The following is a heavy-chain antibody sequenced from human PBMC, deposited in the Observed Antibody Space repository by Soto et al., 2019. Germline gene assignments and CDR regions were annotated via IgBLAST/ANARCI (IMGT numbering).Heavy chain of an antibody. CDR2: ISGSGGST. D-gene: IGHD2-2*01. CDR3: VPRGLFPVGY. J-gene: IGHJ4*02. V-gene: IGHV3-23*01. CDR1: GFTFSSYA. Sequence: GGSLRLSCAASGFTFSSYATSWVRQAPGKGLEWVSGISGSGGSTHYADSVKGRFTISRDNSKNTLYLQMNSLRAEDTAVYYCVPRGLFPVGYWGQGTLVTVSS.